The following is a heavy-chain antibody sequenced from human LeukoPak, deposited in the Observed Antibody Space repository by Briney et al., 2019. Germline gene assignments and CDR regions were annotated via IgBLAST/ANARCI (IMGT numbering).Heavy chain of an antibody. CDR1: GFIFSNDA. CDR3: AYSLYYYYYGMDV. Sequence: GRSLRLSCAASGFIFSNDAMHWVRQAPGKGLEWVAFIWFDGSNKHYADSVKGRFTISRDNSEDTLYLQMNSLRAEDTAVYYCAYSLYYYYYGMDVWGQGTTVTVSS. D-gene: IGHD2-15*01. J-gene: IGHJ6*02. CDR2: IWFDGSNK. V-gene: IGHV3-33*01.